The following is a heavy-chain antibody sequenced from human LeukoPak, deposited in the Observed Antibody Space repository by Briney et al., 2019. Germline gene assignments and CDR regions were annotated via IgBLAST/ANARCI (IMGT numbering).Heavy chain of an antibody. Sequence: SETLSLTCTVSGGSIRSNVYYWGWFRQPPGKGLEWIGSIYHSETTYYNPSLKSRVTISVDTFKNQFSLKLSPVTAADTALYYCVRRDSSSWNDSFENWGQGTMVTVSS. J-gene: IGHJ3*02. V-gene: IGHV4-39*01. CDR3: VRRDSSSWNDSFEN. D-gene: IGHD6-13*01. CDR2: IYHSETT. CDR1: GGSIRSNVYY.